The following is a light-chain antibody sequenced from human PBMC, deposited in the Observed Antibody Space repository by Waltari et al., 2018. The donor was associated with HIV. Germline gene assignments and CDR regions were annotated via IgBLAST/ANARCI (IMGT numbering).Light chain of an antibody. CDR1: SSAVGGYNY. J-gene: IGLJ2*01. V-gene: IGLV2-11*01. CDR3: CSYAGSYTYVL. CDR2: DVS. Sequence: QSALTQPRSVSGSPGQAVTISCTGTSSAVGGYNYVSWYQQHPGKAPKLIISDVSQRPSGVPDRFSGSKSANTASLTISGLQAEDEADYYCCSYAGSYTYVLFGGGTQLTVL.